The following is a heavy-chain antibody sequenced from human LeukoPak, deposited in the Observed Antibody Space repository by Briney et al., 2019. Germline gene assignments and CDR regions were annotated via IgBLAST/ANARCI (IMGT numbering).Heavy chain of an antibody. CDR3: ARSQYSSGWYTLDY. D-gene: IGHD6-19*01. V-gene: IGHV4-59*01. CDR2: IYYSGST. Sequence: PSETLSLTCAVYGGSFSGYYWSWIRQPPGKGLEWIGYIYYSGSTNYNPSLKSRVTISVDTSKNQFSLKLSSVTAADTAVYYCARSQYSSGWYTLDYWGQGTLVTVSS. CDR1: GGSFSGYY. J-gene: IGHJ4*02.